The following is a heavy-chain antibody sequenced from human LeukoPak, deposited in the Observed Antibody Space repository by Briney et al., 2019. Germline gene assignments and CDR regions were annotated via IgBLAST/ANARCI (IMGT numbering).Heavy chain of an antibody. D-gene: IGHD3-22*01. Sequence: GGSLRLSCAASGFTFSSYGMHWVRQAPGKGLEWVAFIRYDGSNKYYADSVKGRFTISRDNSKNTLYLQMNSLRAEDTAVYYCAKLTYYYDSSDAFDIWGQGTMVTVSS. CDR2: IRYDGSNK. V-gene: IGHV3-30*02. CDR1: GFTFSSYG. J-gene: IGHJ3*02. CDR3: AKLTYYYDSSDAFDI.